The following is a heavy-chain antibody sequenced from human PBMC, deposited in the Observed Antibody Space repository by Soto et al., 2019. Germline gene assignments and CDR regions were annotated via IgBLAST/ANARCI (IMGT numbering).Heavy chain of an antibody. CDR3: ARSDTAMVTFDY. Sequence: QVQLQESGPGLVKPSGTLSLTCAVSGGSISSSNWWSWVRQPPGKGLEWIGEIYHSGSTNYNPSLKGRITIAVDKSKTQFSLKLSAVTAADTAVYYCARSDTAMVTFDYWGQGTLVTVSS. V-gene: IGHV4-4*02. CDR1: GGSISSSNW. D-gene: IGHD5-18*01. CDR2: IYHSGST. J-gene: IGHJ4*02.